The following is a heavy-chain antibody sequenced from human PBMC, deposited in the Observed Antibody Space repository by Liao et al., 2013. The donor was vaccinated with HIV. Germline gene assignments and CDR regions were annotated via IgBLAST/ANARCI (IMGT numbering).Heavy chain of an antibody. CDR2: IYYSGST. D-gene: IGHD1-7*01. CDR1: GGSISSYY. V-gene: IGHV4-59*08. CDR3: ARGGEVKPGTIYGWYFDL. J-gene: IGHJ2*01. Sequence: QVQLQESGPGLVKPSETLSLTCTVSGGSISSYYWSWIRQPPGKGLEWIGYIYYSGSTYYNPSLKSRVTISVDTSKNQFSLKLTSVTAADTAIYYCARGGEVKPGTIYGWYFDLWAVAPWSLSLQ.